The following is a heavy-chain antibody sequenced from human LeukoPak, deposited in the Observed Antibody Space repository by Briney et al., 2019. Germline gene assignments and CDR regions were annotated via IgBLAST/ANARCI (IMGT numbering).Heavy chain of an antibody. CDR3: ASVPRGNWYLDT. J-gene: IGHJ4*02. CDR2: INGDGGLI. Sequence: PGGSVRLSCAASGFTFSNSWMHWVRQAPGKGMVWVSRINGDGGLIEFADSVKGRFAVSRDNAKNRLHLQMSSLRAEDTGVYYCASVPRGNWYLDTWGQGALAIVS. D-gene: IGHD1-1*01. CDR1: GFTFSNSW. V-gene: IGHV3-74*01.